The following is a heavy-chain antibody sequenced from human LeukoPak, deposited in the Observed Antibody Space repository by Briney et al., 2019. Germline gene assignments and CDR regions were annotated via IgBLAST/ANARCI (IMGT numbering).Heavy chain of an antibody. D-gene: IGHD1-14*01. Sequence: GGSLRLSCAASGFTFSTFAMHWVRQAPGKGLEWVAVMSYGGSNKYYADSVKGRFTISRDNSKNTLSLQMNSLRAEDTAVYYCARDPLPPSAEPQDRHYGMDVWGQGTTVTVSS. J-gene: IGHJ6*02. CDR3: ARDPLPPSAEPQDRHYGMDV. CDR2: MSYGGSNK. V-gene: IGHV3-30-3*01. CDR1: GFTFSTFA.